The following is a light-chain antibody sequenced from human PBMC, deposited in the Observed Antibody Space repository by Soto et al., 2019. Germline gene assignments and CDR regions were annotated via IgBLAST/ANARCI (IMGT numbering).Light chain of an antibody. CDR3: MQYNDWPRKQYT. V-gene: IGKV3-15*01. CDR2: GAS. CDR1: QSVSSD. Sequence: EIVMTQSPATLSVSPGERVTLSCRASQSVSSDLAWYQYKPGQAPRLLIYGASTRATGTPARFSGSGSGTEYSPSISSLLNEDFAVYYCMQYNDWPRKQYTFGKRTTLESK. J-gene: IGKJ2*01.